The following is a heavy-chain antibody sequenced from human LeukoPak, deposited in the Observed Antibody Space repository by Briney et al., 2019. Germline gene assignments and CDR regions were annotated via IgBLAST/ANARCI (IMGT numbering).Heavy chain of an antibody. CDR2: INPNSGGT. Sequence: ASVKVSCKASGYTFTGYYMHWVRQAPGKGLEWMGWINPNSGGTNYAQKFQGRVTMTRDTSISTAYMELSRLRSDDTAVYYCATSSSWGDAFDIWGQGTMVTVSS. D-gene: IGHD6-13*01. CDR3: ATSSSWGDAFDI. V-gene: IGHV1-2*02. J-gene: IGHJ3*02. CDR1: GYTFTGYY.